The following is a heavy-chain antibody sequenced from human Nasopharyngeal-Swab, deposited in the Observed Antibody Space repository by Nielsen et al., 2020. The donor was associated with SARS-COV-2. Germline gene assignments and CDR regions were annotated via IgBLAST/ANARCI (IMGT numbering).Heavy chain of an antibody. CDR3: AKGWQWLVRDAFDI. CDR1: GFTFSSYA. D-gene: IGHD6-19*01. CDR2: ISGSGGST. V-gene: IGHV3-23*01. Sequence: GESLKISCAASGFTFSSYAMSWVPQAPGKGLEWVSAISGSGGSTYYADSVKGRFTISRDNSKNTLYLQMNSLRAEDTAVYYCAKGWQWLVRDAFDIWGQETMVTVSS. J-gene: IGHJ3*02.